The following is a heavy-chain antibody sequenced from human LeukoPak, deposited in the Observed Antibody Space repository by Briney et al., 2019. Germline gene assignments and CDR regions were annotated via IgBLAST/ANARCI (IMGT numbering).Heavy chain of an antibody. CDR2: ISYDGSNK. CDR1: GFTFSSYA. Sequence: GSLRLSCAASGFTFSSYAMHWVRQAPGKGLEWVAVISYDGSNKYYADSVKGRFTISRDNSKKTLYLQMNSLRAEDTAVYYCARGYDSSGYSILYWGQGTLVTVSS. D-gene: IGHD3-22*01. CDR3: ARGYDSSGYSILY. V-gene: IGHV3-30-3*01. J-gene: IGHJ4*02.